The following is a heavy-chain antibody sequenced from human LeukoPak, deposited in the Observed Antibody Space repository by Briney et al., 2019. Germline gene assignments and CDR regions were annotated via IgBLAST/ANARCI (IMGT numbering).Heavy chain of an antibody. CDR3: ARERWAGVWDSSEFYVSEFDY. D-gene: IGHD6-19*01. Sequence: PSETLSLTCTVSGYSISSGYYWGWIRPPPGKGLEWIGSIYHSGSTYYNPSLKSRVTISVDTSKNQFSLKLSSVTAADTAVYYCARERWAGVWDSSEFYVSEFDYWGQGTLVTVSS. V-gene: IGHV4-38-2*02. CDR1: GYSISSGYY. J-gene: IGHJ4*02. CDR2: IYHSGST.